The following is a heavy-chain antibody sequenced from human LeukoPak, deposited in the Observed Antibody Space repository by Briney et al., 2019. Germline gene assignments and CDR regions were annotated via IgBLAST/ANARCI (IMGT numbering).Heavy chain of an antibody. CDR3: AKASAGSGRALYYYGMDV. CDR2: ISGSGGST. Sequence: GGSLRLSCAASGFPFSSYAMTWVRQAPGTGLEWVSAISGSGGSTYYADSVRGRFTISRDNSKNTLYLQMNSLRAEDTAVYYCAKASAGSGRALYYYGMDVWGKGTTVTASS. CDR1: GFPFSSYA. J-gene: IGHJ6*04. D-gene: IGHD3-10*01. V-gene: IGHV3-23*01.